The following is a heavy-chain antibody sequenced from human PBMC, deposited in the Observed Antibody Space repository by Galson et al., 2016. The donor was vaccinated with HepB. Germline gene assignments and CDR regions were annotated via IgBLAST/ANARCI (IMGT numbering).Heavy chain of an antibody. D-gene: IGHD1-26*01. CDR1: GYSFTNYW. Sequence: QSGAEVKKPGEALKIACTGYGYSFTNYWIGWVRQMPGKALEWMGLNYTADSENRYSPSFRGQFPISAEKSISTANLKWSNLKASDTAMYYRAKHWALGRGVEYWGQGTLVTVSS. CDR2: NYTADSEN. J-gene: IGHJ4*02. V-gene: IGHV5-51*01. CDR3: AKHWALGRGVEY.